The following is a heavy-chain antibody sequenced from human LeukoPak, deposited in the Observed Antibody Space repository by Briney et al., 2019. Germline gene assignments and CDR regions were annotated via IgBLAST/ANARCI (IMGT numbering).Heavy chain of an antibody. J-gene: IGHJ6*03. V-gene: IGHV4-59*01. CDR2: IHYTGMS. Sequence: PSETLSLTCTVSSGSMTTYYWSWVRQPSGKGLEWIGYIHYTGMSNYNPSLRGRVVISLDTPRNQFPLRLNSVTAADTAVYYCARLLANTLPGLPYNYHYLDVWGKGTTVTVSS. CDR1: SGSMTTYY. D-gene: IGHD2/OR15-2a*01. CDR3: ARLLANTLPGLPYNYHYLDV.